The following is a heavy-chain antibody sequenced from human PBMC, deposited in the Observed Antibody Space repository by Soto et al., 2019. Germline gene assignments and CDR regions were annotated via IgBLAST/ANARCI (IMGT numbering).Heavy chain of an antibody. J-gene: IGHJ4*02. Sequence: PSETLSLTCTVSGGSISSYYWSWIRQPPGKGLEWIGYIYYSGSTNYNPSLKSRVTISVDTSKNQFSLKLSSVTAADTAVYYCATDSSGYYTSNLDYWGQGTLVTVS. D-gene: IGHD3-22*01. CDR1: GGSISSYY. CDR2: IYYSGST. CDR3: ATDSSGYYTSNLDY. V-gene: IGHV4-59*01.